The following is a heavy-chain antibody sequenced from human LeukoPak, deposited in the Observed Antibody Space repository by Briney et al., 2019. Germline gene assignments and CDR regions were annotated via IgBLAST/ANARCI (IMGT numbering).Heavy chain of an antibody. Sequence: SETLSLTRTVSGGSISSSSYYWGWIRQPPGKGLEWIGGIYYSGSTYYNPSLKSRVTISVDTSKNQFSLKLSSVTAADTAVYYCARQSPTPGASKPPRALFDYWGQGTLVTVSS. CDR1: GGSISSSSYY. J-gene: IGHJ4*02. CDR2: IYYSGST. CDR3: ARQSPTPGASKPPRALFDY. D-gene: IGHD7-27*01. V-gene: IGHV4-39*01.